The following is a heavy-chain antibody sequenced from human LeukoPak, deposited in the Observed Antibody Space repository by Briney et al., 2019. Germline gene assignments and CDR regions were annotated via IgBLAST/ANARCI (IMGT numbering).Heavy chain of an antibody. D-gene: IGHD3-22*01. V-gene: IGHV4-59*06. CDR1: AVPISSYY. CDR2: IYSSGST. J-gene: IGHJ4*02. Sequence: PSETLSLTCTVSAVPISSYYWTWIRQHPGKGLEWIGYIYSSGSTYYDPSLKSRLTMSVDTSKNQFSPKMSSVTAADTAVYYCARGGRSGYLFEYWGQGTLVTVSS. CDR3: ARGGRSGYLFEY.